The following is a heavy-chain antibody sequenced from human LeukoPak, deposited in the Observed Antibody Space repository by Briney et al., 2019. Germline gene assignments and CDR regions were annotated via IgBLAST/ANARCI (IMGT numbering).Heavy chain of an antibody. V-gene: IGHV3-66*01. J-gene: IGHJ6*02. D-gene: IGHD1-26*01. Sequence: GGSLRLSCAASGLIVSSKYMSWVRQAPGKGLEWVSVIYSGGSTYYADSVKGRFTISRDNSKNTLYFQMSSLRAEDTAVYYCARGARWPLVGASYYYYYGMDVWGQGPRSPSP. CDR1: GLIVSSKY. CDR3: ARGARWPLVGASYYYYYGMDV. CDR2: IYSGGST.